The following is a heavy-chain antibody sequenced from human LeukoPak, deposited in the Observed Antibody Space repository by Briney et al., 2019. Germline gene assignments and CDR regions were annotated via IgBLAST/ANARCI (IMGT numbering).Heavy chain of an antibody. CDR1: GFTFSSYS. CDR3: ARGTRAYYYAMDV. V-gene: IGHV3-21*01. CDR2: ISSSSSYI. J-gene: IGHJ6*02. Sequence: GGSLRLSCAASGFTFSSYSMNWVRQAPGKGLEWVSSISSSSSYIYYADSVKGRFTISRDNSKNTVFLQMNTLRAEDTAVYYCARGTRAYYYAMDVWGQGTTVTVSS. D-gene: IGHD1-7*01.